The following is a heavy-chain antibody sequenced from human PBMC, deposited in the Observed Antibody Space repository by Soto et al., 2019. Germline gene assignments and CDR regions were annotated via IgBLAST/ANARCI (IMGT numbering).Heavy chain of an antibody. V-gene: IGHV1-18*01. CDR3: VYCIRTIFLLANYYGMDV. Sequence: ASVKVSCKASGYTFTGYGISWVRQAPGQGLEWMGWISAYNGNTNYAQKLQGRVTMTTDTSTSTAYMELRSLRSDDTAVYYCVYCIRTIFLLANYYGMDVWGQGTTVTVSS. CDR1: GYTFTGYG. J-gene: IGHJ6*02. D-gene: IGHD2-2*01. CDR2: ISAYNGNT.